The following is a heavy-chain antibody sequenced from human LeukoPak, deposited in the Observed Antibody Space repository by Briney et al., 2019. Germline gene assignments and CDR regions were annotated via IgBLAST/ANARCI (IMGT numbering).Heavy chain of an antibody. CDR1: GVSFNDYY. V-gene: IGHV4-34*01. CDR3: TRMTTGHDY. D-gene: IGHD4-17*01. J-gene: IGHJ4*02. Sequence: SETLSLTCAVSGVSFNDYYWSWVRQTPGKGLEWIGEINHSGYTNDSPSLKSRVTISIDTSRKQFSLNLRSVTVADTGIYYCTRMTTGHDYRGQGTLVTVSS. CDR2: INHSGYT.